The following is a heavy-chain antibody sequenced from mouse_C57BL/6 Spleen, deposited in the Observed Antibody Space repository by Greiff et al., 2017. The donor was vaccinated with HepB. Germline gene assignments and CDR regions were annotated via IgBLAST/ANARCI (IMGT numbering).Heavy chain of an antibody. J-gene: IGHJ2*01. D-gene: IGHD6-5*01. CDR1: GYTFTSYW. V-gene: IGHV1-61*01. CDR2: IYPSDSET. CDR3: ARYAQYYFDY. Sequence: VQLQQPGAELVRPGSSVKLSCKASGYTFTSYWMDWVKQRPGQGLEWIGNIYPSDSETHYNQKFKDKATLTVDKSSSTAYMQLSSLTSEDSAVYYCARYAQYYFDYWGQGTTLTVSS.